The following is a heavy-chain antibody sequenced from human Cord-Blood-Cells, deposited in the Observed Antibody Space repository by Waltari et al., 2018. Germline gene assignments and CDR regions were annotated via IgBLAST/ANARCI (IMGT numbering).Heavy chain of an antibody. CDR3: ARGGIAKLGVVIMGLFDP. Sequence: QGQLQHWGARPLKPSETLSLPCAVYGGPFRGYSWSRLRQPPGKGLEWSGESNSRGSTKYNLSLKSRVTTAGDTSEIQFALKRSCGTAADTGVYYCARGGIAKLGVVIMGLFDPWGQGTLGTVSS. J-gene: IGHJ5*02. D-gene: IGHD3-3*01. V-gene: IGHV4-34*01. CDR1: GGPFRGYS. CDR2: SNSRGST.